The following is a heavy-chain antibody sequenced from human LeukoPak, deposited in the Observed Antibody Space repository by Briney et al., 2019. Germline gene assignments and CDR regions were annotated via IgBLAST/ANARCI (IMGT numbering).Heavy chain of an antibody. Sequence: SQTLSLTCTVSGGSISSGGYYWNWIRQYPGKGLEWIGYIYYSGSTYYNPSLKSRVTISVDTSKDQFSLKLSSVTAADTAVYYCARGEEYSGDDVSWFDPWGQGTLVTVSS. CDR1: GGSISSGGYY. CDR3: ARGEEYSGDDVSWFDP. CDR2: IYYSGST. V-gene: IGHV4-31*03. D-gene: IGHD5-12*01. J-gene: IGHJ5*02.